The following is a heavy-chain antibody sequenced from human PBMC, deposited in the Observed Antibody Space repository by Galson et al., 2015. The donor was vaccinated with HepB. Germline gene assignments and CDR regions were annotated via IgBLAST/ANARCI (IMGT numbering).Heavy chain of an antibody. J-gene: IGHJ5*02. CDR2: INSGNGNT. CDR1: GYTFTTYA. CDR3: ARERHGNSLMYWFDP. Sequence: SVKVSCKASGYTFTTYAMHWVRQAPGQRLEWMGWINSGNGNTKYSQKFQGRVTMTRDTSASTAYMELTSLRSEDTAVYYCARERHGNSLMYWFDPWGRGTLVTVSS. D-gene: IGHD4-23*01. V-gene: IGHV1-3*01.